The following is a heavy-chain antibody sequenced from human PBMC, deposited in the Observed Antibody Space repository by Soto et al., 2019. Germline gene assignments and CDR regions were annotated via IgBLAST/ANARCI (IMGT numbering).Heavy chain of an antibody. J-gene: IGHJ4*02. Sequence: ASVKVSCKASGYTFTGYYMHWVRQAPGQGLEWMGWINPNSGGTNYAQKFQGRVTMTRDTSISTAYMELSRLRSDDTAVYYCARPMGIAEAGDYWGQGTLVTVSS. V-gene: IGHV1-2*02. CDR2: INPNSGGT. D-gene: IGHD6-13*01. CDR1: GYTFTGYY. CDR3: ARPMGIAEAGDY.